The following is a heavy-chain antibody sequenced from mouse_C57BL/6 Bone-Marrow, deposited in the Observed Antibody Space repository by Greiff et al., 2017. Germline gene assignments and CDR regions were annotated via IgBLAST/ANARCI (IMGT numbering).Heavy chain of an antibody. J-gene: IGHJ3*02. V-gene: IGHV5-4*01. Sequence: EVQGVESGGGLVKPGGSLKLSCAASGFTFSSYAMSWVRQTPEKRLAWVATLSDGGSYTYYPDTVTGRFTISSDNAKNNLYRQMSHAKSEDTAMYYCARGSYGGYWGQGTLVTVSA. CDR2: LSDGGSYT. CDR1: GFTFSSYA. CDR3: ARGSYGGY. D-gene: IGHD1-1*02.